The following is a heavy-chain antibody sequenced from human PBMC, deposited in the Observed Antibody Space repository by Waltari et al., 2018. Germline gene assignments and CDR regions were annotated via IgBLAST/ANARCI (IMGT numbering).Heavy chain of an antibody. J-gene: IGHJ3*02. Sequence: EVQLVESGGGLVQPGGSLRLSCAASGFTFSSYWMSWVRQAPGKGLEWVANIKQDGSDKYYVDSVKGRFTISRDNAKNSLYLQMNSLRAEDTAMYYCAKDSSELERPLRAFDIWGQGTMVTVSS. D-gene: IGHD1-1*01. CDR3: AKDSSELERPLRAFDI. V-gene: IGHV3-7*01. CDR1: GFTFSSYW. CDR2: IKQDGSDK.